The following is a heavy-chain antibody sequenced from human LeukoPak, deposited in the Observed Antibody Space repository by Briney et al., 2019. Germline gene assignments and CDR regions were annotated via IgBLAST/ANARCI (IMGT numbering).Heavy chain of an antibody. CDR2: IYYSGST. J-gene: IGHJ4*02. CDR1: SGSISSGGYY. D-gene: IGHD6-13*01. Sequence: PSQTLSLTCTVSSGSISSGGYYWSWIRQHPGKGLEWIGYIYYSGSTYYNPSLKSRVTISVDTSKNQFSLKLSSVTAADTAVYYCARDGTQQLSFDYWGQGTLVTVSS. V-gene: IGHV4-31*03. CDR3: ARDGTQQLSFDY.